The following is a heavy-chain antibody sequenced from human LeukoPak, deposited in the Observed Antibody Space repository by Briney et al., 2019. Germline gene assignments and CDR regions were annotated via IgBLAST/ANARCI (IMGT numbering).Heavy chain of an antibody. CDR1: GFTFGSYS. Sequence: GGSLRLSCAASGFTFGSYSMNWVRQAPGKGLEWVSSISSSSSYIYYADSVKGRFTISRDNAKNSLYLQMNSLRAEDTAVYYCARDRSGSYYRDAGYYFDYWGQGTLVTVSS. D-gene: IGHD1-26*01. CDR3: ARDRSGSYYRDAGYYFDY. CDR2: ISSSSSYI. V-gene: IGHV3-21*01. J-gene: IGHJ4*02.